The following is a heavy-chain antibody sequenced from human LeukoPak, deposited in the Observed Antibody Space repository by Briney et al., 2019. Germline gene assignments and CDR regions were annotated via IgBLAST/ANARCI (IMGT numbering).Heavy chain of an antibody. CDR3: AKGTYYYDSSGYYGPFDY. V-gene: IGHV3-23*01. Sequence: GGSLRLSCAASGFTFSNYAMSWVRQALGKGLEWVSAISGSDGTTYYADSAKGRFAISRDNSKNTLYLQMTSLRAEDTAVFYCAKGTYYYDSSGYYGPFDYWGQGTLVTVSS. J-gene: IGHJ4*02. CDR2: ISGSDGTT. CDR1: GFTFSNYA. D-gene: IGHD3-22*01.